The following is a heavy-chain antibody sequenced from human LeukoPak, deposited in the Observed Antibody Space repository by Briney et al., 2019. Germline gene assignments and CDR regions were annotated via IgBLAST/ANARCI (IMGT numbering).Heavy chain of an antibody. Sequence: PGGSLRLSCAASGFTFSNYNLNWVRQAPGKGLEWVANIKQDGSEKYYVDSVKGRFTISRDNAKNSLYLQMNSLRAEDTAVYYCARDALIGTPGYWGQGTLVTVSS. J-gene: IGHJ4*02. CDR2: IKQDGSEK. CDR3: ARDALIGTPGY. D-gene: IGHD3-16*02. CDR1: GFTFSNYN. V-gene: IGHV3-7*01.